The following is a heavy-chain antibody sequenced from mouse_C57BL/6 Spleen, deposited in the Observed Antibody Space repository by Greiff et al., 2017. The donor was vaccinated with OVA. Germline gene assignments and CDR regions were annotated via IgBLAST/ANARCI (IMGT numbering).Heavy chain of an antibody. CDR3: ARRGYYGSSYWYFDV. J-gene: IGHJ1*03. D-gene: IGHD1-1*01. V-gene: IGHV1-64*01. CDR2: IHPNSGST. Sequence: QVQLKQPGAELVKPGASVKLSCKASGYTFTSYWMHWVKQRPGQGLEWIGMIHPNSGSTNYNEKFKSKATLTVDKSSSTAYMQLSSLTSEDSAVYYCARRGYYGSSYWYFDVWGTGTTVTVSS. CDR1: GYTFTSYW.